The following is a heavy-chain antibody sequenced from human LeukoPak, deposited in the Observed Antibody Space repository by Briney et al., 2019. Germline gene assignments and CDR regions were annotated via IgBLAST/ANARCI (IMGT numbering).Heavy chain of an antibody. CDR1: GGSFGGYY. V-gene: IGHV4-34*01. J-gene: IGHJ6*03. D-gene: IGHD6-6*01. CDR3: AREVRSSFYYYYYMDV. CDR2: INHSGST. Sequence: SETLSLTCAVYGGSFGGYYWSWIRQPPGKGLEWIGEINHSGSTNYNPSLKSRVTISVDTSKNQFSLKLSSVTAADTAVYYCAREVRSSFYYYYYMDVWGKGTTVTVSS.